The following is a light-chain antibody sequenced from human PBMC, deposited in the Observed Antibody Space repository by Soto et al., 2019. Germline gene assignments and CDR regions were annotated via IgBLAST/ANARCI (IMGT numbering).Light chain of an antibody. Sequence: QSALTQPASVSGSPGQSITISCTGTSSDVGSYNLVSWYQQHPGKAPKLMIYEVNKRPSGVSNRFSGSKSGNTASLTISGLQAEDEAAYYCCSYAGSSTYVFGTGTKVTVL. J-gene: IGLJ1*01. CDR1: SSDVGSYNL. CDR3: CSYAGSSTYV. CDR2: EVN. V-gene: IGLV2-23*02.